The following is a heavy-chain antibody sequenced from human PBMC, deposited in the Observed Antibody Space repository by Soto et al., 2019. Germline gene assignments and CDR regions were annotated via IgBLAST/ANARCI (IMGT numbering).Heavy chain of an antibody. CDR2: INPSGGST. D-gene: IGHD2-8*01. J-gene: IGHJ3*02. V-gene: IGHV1-46*01. Sequence: QVQLVQSGAEVKKPGASKKVSCKASGYTFTSYYMHWVRQAPGQGLEWMGVINPSGGSTSYAQKSQGRVTMTRDTSTSTVYMELSSLRSEDTAVYYCARSRLMVYDAFDIWGQGTMVTVSS. CDR3: ARSRLMVYDAFDI. CDR1: GYTFTSYY.